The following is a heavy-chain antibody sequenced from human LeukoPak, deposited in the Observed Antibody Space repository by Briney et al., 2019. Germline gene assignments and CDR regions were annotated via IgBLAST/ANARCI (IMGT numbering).Heavy chain of an antibody. Sequence: PSETLSLTCAVYGGSFSGYYWSWIRQPPGKGLEWIGEINHSGSTNYNPSLKSRVTISVDTSKNQFSLKLSSVTAADTAVYYCARGLRITIFGVVENQLGNSLEYDYWGQGTLVTVSS. V-gene: IGHV4-34*01. CDR2: INHSGST. CDR3: ARGLRITIFGVVENQLGNSLEYDY. J-gene: IGHJ4*02. D-gene: IGHD3-3*01. CDR1: GGSFSGYY.